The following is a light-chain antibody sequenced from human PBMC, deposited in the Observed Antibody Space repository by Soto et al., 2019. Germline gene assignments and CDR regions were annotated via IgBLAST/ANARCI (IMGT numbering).Light chain of an antibody. CDR2: DAS. J-gene: IGKJ2*01. CDR1: QSVSSY. CDR3: QQRSNWPPVYT. V-gene: IGKV3-11*01. Sequence: EIVLTQSPATLSLPTGESATLSCRASQSVSSYLAWYQQKPGQAPRLLIYDASNRATGIPARFSGSGSGTDFTLTISSLEPEDFAVYYCQQRSNWPPVYTFGQGTKLEIK.